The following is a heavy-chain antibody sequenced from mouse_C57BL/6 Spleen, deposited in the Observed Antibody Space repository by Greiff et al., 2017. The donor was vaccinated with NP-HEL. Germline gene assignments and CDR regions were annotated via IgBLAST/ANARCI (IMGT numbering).Heavy chain of an antibody. D-gene: IGHD1-1*01. CDR2: IDPETGGT. Sequence: VKLVESGAELVRPGASVTLSCKASGYTFTDYEMHWVKQTPVHGLEWIGAIDPETGGTAYNQKFKGKAILTADKSSSTAYMELRSLTSEDSAVYYCTRGRTTTVVATDYAMDYWGQGTSVTVSS. V-gene: IGHV1-15*01. CDR1: GYTFTDYE. J-gene: IGHJ4*01. CDR3: TRGRTTTVVATDYAMDY.